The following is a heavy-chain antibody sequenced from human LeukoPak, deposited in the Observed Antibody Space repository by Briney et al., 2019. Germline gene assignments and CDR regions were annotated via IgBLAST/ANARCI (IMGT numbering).Heavy chain of an antibody. D-gene: IGHD1-26*01. Sequence: NPGGSLRLSCAASGLTFSSYSMNWVRQAPGKGLEWVSSISSSSSYIYYADSVKGRFTISRDNAKNSLYLQMNSLRAEDTAVYYCARGSIVGATSYSHWGQGTLVTVSS. CDR1: GLTFSSYS. CDR2: ISSSSSYI. J-gene: IGHJ4*02. V-gene: IGHV3-21*01. CDR3: ARGSIVGATSYSH.